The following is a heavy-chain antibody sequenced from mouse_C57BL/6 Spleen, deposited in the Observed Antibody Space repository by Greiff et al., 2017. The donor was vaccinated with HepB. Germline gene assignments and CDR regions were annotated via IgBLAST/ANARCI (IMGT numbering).Heavy chain of an antibody. J-gene: IGHJ2*01. V-gene: IGHV1-15*01. Sequence: LQESGAELVRPGASVTLSCKASGYTFTDYEMHWVKQTPVHGLEWIGAIDPETGGTAYNQKFKGKAILTAAKSSSTAYMELRSLTSEDSAVYYCTRTGTGGDYWGQGTTLTVSS. CDR1: GYTFTDYE. CDR3: TRTGTGGDY. CDR2: IDPETGGT. D-gene: IGHD4-1*01.